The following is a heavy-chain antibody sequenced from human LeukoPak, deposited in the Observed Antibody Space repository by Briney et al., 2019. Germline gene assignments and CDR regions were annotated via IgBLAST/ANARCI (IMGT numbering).Heavy chain of an antibody. V-gene: IGHV3-43*02. CDR2: ISGDGGST. Sequence: GESLKISCAASGFTFDDYAMHWVRQAPGKGLEWVSLISGDGGSTYYADSVKGRFTISRDNSKNSLYLQMNSLRTEDTALYYCANLRYYDFWSGYALDVWGKGTTVTVSS. D-gene: IGHD3-3*01. J-gene: IGHJ6*04. CDR3: ANLRYYDFWSGYALDV. CDR1: GFTFDDYA.